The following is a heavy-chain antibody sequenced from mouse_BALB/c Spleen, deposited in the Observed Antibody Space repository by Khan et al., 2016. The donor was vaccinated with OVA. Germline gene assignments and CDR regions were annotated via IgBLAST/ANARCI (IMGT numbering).Heavy chain of an antibody. CDR2: ITVTSDNSGA. Sequence: VQLVETGGGLVRPGNSLKLSCVTSGFTFSYYRMHWLRQFPGKRLEWIAVITVTSDNSGANYAESVKGRFTISRDDSKRSVYLQLNRLREEDSATYYCSRGGYYYGTPFDYWGQGTTLTVSS. J-gene: IGHJ2*01. CDR3: SRGGYYYGTPFDY. V-gene: IGHV13-2*02. CDR1: GFTFSYYR. D-gene: IGHD1-1*01.